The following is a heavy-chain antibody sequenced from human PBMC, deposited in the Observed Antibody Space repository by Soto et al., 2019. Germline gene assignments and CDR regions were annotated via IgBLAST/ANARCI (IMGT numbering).Heavy chain of an antibody. CDR2: INHSGST. V-gene: IGHV4-34*01. CDR3: ARGGVVATITGYWYFDL. D-gene: IGHD5-12*01. Sequence: QVQLQQWGAGLLKPSETLSLTCAVYGGSLSGYHWSWIRQPPGKGLAWIGEINHSGSTNYNPSLKSRVTISVDTSTNQFSLKLSSGTAADTAVYYCARGGVVATITGYWYFDLWGRGTLVTVSS. CDR1: GGSLSGYH. J-gene: IGHJ2*01.